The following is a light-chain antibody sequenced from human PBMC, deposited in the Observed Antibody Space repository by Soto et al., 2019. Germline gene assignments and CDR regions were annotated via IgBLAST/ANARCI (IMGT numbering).Light chain of an antibody. CDR2: EVS. J-gene: IGLJ1*01. CDR3: SSYTSSSTYV. Sequence: QSALTQPASVSGSPGQSITISCTGTSSDVGGYNYVSWYQQHPGKAPKLMIYEVSNRPSGVSNRFSGSKSGSTASLTISGLQAEDEADYYCSSYTSSSTYVFGTGTKSPS. CDR1: SSDVGGYNY. V-gene: IGLV2-14*01.